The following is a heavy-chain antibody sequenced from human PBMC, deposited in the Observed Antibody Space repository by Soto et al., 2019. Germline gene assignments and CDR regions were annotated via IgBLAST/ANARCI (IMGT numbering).Heavy chain of an antibody. Sequence: SETLSLTCTVSGGSISSYYWSWIRQPPGKGLEWIGYIYYSGSTNYNPSLKSRVTISVDTSKNQFSLKLSSVTAADTAVYYCARRGYCSSTSCSPFDPWGQGTLVTVSS. CDR1: GGSISSYY. V-gene: IGHV4-59*08. J-gene: IGHJ5*02. CDR2: IYYSGST. CDR3: ARRGYCSSTSCSPFDP. D-gene: IGHD2-2*01.